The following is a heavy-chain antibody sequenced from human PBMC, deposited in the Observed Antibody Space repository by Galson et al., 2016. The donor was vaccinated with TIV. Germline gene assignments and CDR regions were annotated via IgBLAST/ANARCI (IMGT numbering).Heavy chain of an antibody. D-gene: IGHD2-2*01. CDR1: EYTFTNYV. CDR2: INTNTGNP. Sequence: LVKVSCKASEYTFTNYVMNWVRQAPGQGLEWMGWINTNTGNPTYAQGFTGRFVFSLDTSVSTAYLQISSLKAEDTAVYYCASPPAYCSSSSCYYSFEYWGQGTLVTVSS. J-gene: IGHJ4*02. CDR3: ASPPAYCSSSSCYYSFEY. V-gene: IGHV7-4-1*02.